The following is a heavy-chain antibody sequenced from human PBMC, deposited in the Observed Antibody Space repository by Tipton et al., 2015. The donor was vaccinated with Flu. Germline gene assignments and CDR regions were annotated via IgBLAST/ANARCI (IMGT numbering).Heavy chain of an antibody. CDR1: GGSISSSSYY. J-gene: IGHJ6*02. CDR2: IYYTGST. Sequence: TLSLTCTVSGGSISSSSYYWAWIRQSPGKGLEWIGTIYYTGSTYYNVSLKSRVTISVDTSKNQFSLKLSSVTAADTAVYYCARDVGPQIKVTGGLDVWGQGTTVTVSS. CDR3: ARDVGPQIKVTGGLDV. D-gene: IGHD2-21*02. V-gene: IGHV4-39*07.